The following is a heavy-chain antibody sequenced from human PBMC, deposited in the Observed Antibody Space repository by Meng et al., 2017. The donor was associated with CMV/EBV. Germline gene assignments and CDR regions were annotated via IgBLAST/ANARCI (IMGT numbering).Heavy chain of an antibody. CDR2: IKSKYAGGTS. D-gene: IGHD3-22*01. CDR3: TATRHSDSSGKY. Sequence: GQLGGYGGNRVRPGGSLGRSCAASGFSFSPTWMSWIRQAPGKGLEWVGRIKSKYAGGTSEYAAPVTGRFSISRDDSINTLYLQMNSLKTEDTAVYYCTATRHSDSSGKYWGQGTLVTVSS. CDR1: GFSFSPTW. V-gene: IGHV3-15*01. J-gene: IGHJ4*02.